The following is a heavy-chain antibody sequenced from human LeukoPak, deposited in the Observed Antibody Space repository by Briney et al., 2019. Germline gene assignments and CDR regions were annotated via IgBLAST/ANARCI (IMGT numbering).Heavy chain of an antibody. V-gene: IGHV4-31*03. CDR1: DGSISSGGYY. CDR2: IYYSGST. D-gene: IGHD3-22*01. CDR3: ARDRGDSSGYSYWYFDL. J-gene: IGHJ2*01. Sequence: SETLSLTCTVSDGSISSGGYYWSWIRQHPGKGLEWIGYIYYSGSTYYNPSLKSRVTISVDTSKNQFSLKLSSVTAADTAVYYCARDRGDSSGYSYWYFDLWGRGTLVTVSS.